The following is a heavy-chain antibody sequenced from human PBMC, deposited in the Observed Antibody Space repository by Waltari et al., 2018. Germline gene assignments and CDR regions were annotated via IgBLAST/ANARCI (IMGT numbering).Heavy chain of an antibody. J-gene: IGHJ4*02. V-gene: IGHV3-30-3*01. D-gene: IGHD6-19*01. CDR1: GFTFSSYA. CDR3: ATLEGGGSG. Sequence: QVQLVESGGGVVQPGRSLRLSCAASGFTFSSYAMHWVRQAPGKGLEGVAVISYDGSNKYDADSVKGRFTISRDNSKNTRYLQMNSLRAEDTAVYYCATLEGGGSGWGQGTLVTVSS. CDR2: ISYDGSNK.